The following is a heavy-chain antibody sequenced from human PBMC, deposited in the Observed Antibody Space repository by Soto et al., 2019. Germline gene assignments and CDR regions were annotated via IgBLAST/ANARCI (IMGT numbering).Heavy chain of an antibody. CDR1: GGSISSYY. CDR2: IYYSGST. D-gene: IGHD5-12*01. Sequence: SETLSLTCTVSGGSISSYYWSWIRQPPGKGLEWIGYIYYSGSTNYNPSLKSRVTISVDTSKNQFSLKLRSEDTAVYFCARDAQIGHGYSVYHTYWGQGTLVTVSS. V-gene: IGHV4-59*01. J-gene: IGHJ4*02. CDR3: ARDAQIGHGYSVYHTY.